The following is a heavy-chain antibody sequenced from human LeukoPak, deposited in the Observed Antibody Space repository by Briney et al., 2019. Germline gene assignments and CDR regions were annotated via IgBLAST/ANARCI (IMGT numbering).Heavy chain of an antibody. CDR1: GYTFTSYG. V-gene: IGHV1-18*01. J-gene: IGHJ6*03. CDR2: ISAYNGNT. Sequence: ASVKVSCKASGYTFTSYGISWVRQAPGQGLEWMGWISAYNGNTNYAQKLQGRVTMTTDTSTSTAYMELRSLRSDDTAVYYCARVPESDYYYYYMDVWGKGTTVTVYS. CDR3: ARVPESDYYYYYMDV. D-gene: IGHD2/OR15-2a*01.